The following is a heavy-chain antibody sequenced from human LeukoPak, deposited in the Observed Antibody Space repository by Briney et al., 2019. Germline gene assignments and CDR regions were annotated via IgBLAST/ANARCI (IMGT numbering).Heavy chain of an antibody. V-gene: IGHV4-39*01. CDR3: ARLYEGKRPPDF. Sequence: TASETLSLTCTVFGDSINSGSYYWGWIRQPPGKGLEWFGTISHRGNTYYNPSLRSRVTISVDVSKNQLSLKLSSVTATDTAVYYCARLYEGKRPPDFWGQGTPVTVPS. J-gene: IGHJ4*02. D-gene: IGHD2-8*01. CDR2: ISHRGNT. CDR1: GDSINSGSYY.